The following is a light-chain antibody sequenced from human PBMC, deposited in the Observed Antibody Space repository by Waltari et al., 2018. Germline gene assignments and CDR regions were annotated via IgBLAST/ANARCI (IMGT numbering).Light chain of an antibody. CDR1: SSDVGRCNL. CDR2: EGS. CDR3: CSYAGSSTLV. Sequence: QSALTQPASVSGSPGQSITISCTGTSSDVGRCNLVSWYQQHPGKAPNLMIYEGSKRPSGVSNRFSGSKSGNTASLTISGLQAEDEADYYCCSYAGSSTLVFGGGTKLTVL. J-gene: IGLJ2*01. V-gene: IGLV2-23*01.